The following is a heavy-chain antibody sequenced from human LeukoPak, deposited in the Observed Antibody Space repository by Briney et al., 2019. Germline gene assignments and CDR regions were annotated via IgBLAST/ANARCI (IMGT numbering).Heavy chain of an antibody. J-gene: IGHJ2*01. CDR3: ARAGDVVVTAPPFDL. Sequence: GGSLRLSCAASGFTFSSYWMSWVRQAPGKGLEWVANIKQDGSEKYYVDSVKGRFTISRDNAKNSLYLQMNSLRAEDTAVYYCARAGDVVVTAPPFDLWGRGTLVTVSS. D-gene: IGHD2-21*02. V-gene: IGHV3-7*03. CDR1: GFTFSSYW. CDR2: IKQDGSEK.